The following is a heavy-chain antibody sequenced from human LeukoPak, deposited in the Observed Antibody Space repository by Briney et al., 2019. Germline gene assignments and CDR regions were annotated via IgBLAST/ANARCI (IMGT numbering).Heavy chain of an antibody. CDR2: IYYNGGT. Sequence: SETLSLTCSVSGGSIRSSNYYWGWIRQPPGKGLEWIGSIYYNGGTNYNSSLKSRVTISVDTSKNQFSLKLTSVTAADTAVYWCARALFEEWELLAGFDPWGQGTLVTVSS. D-gene: IGHD1-26*01. J-gene: IGHJ5*02. V-gene: IGHV4-39*01. CDR1: GGSIRSSNYY. CDR3: ARALFEEWELLAGFDP.